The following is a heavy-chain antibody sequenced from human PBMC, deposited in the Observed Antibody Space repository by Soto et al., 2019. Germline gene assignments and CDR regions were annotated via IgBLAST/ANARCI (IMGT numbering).Heavy chain of an antibody. V-gene: IGHV3-48*02. CDR2: ISGSSNTI. CDR1: GFTFKTFV. D-gene: IGHD2-21*02. CDR3: VRGTGVMTAFAYFDY. Sequence: EVQLVESGGGLVQPGGSLRLSCAASGFTFKTFVMNWVRQAPGKGLEWVSYISGSSNTINFADSVRGRFTISRDNAKNSMYLHMNSLRDEHTALYYCVRGTGVMTAFAYFDYWGQGTLVTVSS. J-gene: IGHJ4*02.